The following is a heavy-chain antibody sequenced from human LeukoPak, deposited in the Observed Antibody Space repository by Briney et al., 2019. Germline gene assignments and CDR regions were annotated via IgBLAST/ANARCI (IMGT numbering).Heavy chain of an antibody. D-gene: IGHD3-10*01. J-gene: IGHJ6*02. CDR2: IDNAGDT. CDR3: TRDGTVIRGLPRRARTFYGMDV. CDR1: GFTFSNYD. V-gene: IGHV3-13*01. Sequence: GGSLRLSCAASGFTFSNYDMHWVRQVTGKGLEWVSGIDNAGDTYYSDSVRGRFTISRENAKNSLYLQVNSLRAEDTAVYYCTRDGTVIRGLPRRARTFYGMDVWGQGTTVTVSS.